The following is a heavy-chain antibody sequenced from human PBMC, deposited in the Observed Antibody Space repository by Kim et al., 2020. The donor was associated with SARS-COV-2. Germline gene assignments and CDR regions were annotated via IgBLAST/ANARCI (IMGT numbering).Heavy chain of an antibody. CDR3: AKHLIRTYDY. V-gene: IGHV3-23*03. D-gene: IGHD3-16*01. CDR1: GFTFNNFD. Sequence: GGSLRLSCAASGFTFNNFDISWVRQAPGKGLEWVSVVIFDGSSTYYTDSVKGRFTVSRDNSKNMVYLQMNSLRAEDTAIYYCAKHLIRTYDYWGQGTLVTVSA. J-gene: IGHJ4*02. CDR2: VIFDGSST.